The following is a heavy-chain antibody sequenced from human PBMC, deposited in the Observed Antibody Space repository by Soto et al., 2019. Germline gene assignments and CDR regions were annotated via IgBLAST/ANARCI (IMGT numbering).Heavy chain of an antibody. V-gene: IGHV3-23*01. CDR2: ISGSGNTS. CDR1: GFTFSSYA. Sequence: GGSLRLSCAASGFTFSSYAMTWVRQVPGKGLEWVSAISGSGNTSYYADSVKGRFTISRDSSKKMLYLQMNSLRPEDTAVYYCAKDRGRTWYEDYWGQGTLVTVSS. D-gene: IGHD6-13*01. J-gene: IGHJ4*02. CDR3: AKDRGRTWYEDY.